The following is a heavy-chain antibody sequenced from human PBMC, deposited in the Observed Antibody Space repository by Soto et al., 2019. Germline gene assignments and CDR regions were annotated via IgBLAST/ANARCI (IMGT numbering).Heavy chain of an antibody. Sequence: QVQLEQSGAEVKKPGSSVKISRKASGGTLSDHGVSWLRQAPGQGLEWVGGTIPVFNTAKYAPKFQGRVTIAADKFTNIAYMELGSLRSDDTAFYYCARGVYGSGNYYTGPSAFDIWGQGTLVIVSS. CDR3: ARGVYGSGNYYTGPSAFDI. D-gene: IGHD3-10*01. J-gene: IGHJ3*02. CDR1: GGTLSDHG. V-gene: IGHV1-69*06. CDR2: TIPVFNTA.